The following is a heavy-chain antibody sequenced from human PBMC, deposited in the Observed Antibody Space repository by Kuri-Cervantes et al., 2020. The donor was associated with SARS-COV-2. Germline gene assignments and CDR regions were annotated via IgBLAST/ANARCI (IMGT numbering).Heavy chain of an antibody. J-gene: IGHJ4*02. D-gene: IGHD4-17*01. CDR1: GFTVSSNY. CDR2: IYSGGST. V-gene: IGHV3-66*01. CDR3: ARAYGDYVFREGLDS. Sequence: GGSLRLSCAASGFTVSSNYMSWVRQAPGKGLEWVSVIYSGGSTYYADSVKGRFTISRDNAKNSLYLQVNSLRVEDTALYYCARAYGDYVFREGLDSWGQGTLVTVSS.